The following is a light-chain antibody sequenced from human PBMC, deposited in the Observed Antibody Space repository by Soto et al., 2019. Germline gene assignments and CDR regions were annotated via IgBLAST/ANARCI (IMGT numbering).Light chain of an antibody. CDR3: QQYGAPPLT. Sequence: EIVLTQSPETLSLSPGERVTLSCRASQNIYINSLAWYQQRPGQAPRLLIYGGATRATAVPDRFSGSGSGTDFALTISRLEPEDFAVYYCQQYGAPPLTFGPGTKVD. V-gene: IGKV3-20*01. CDR2: GGA. J-gene: IGKJ3*01. CDR1: QNIYINS.